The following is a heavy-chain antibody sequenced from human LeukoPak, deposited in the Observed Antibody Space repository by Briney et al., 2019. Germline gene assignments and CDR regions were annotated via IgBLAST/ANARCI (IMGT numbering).Heavy chain of an antibody. CDR3: ARAPIVGATPFDY. Sequence: ASVKVSCKASGYTFTGYYVHWVRQAPGQGLEWMGWINPNSGGTNYAQKFQGRVTMTRDTSISTAYMELSRLRSDDTAVYYCARAPIVGATPFDYWGQGTLVTVSS. CDR2: INPNSGGT. CDR1: GYTFTGYY. J-gene: IGHJ4*02. V-gene: IGHV1-2*02. D-gene: IGHD1-26*01.